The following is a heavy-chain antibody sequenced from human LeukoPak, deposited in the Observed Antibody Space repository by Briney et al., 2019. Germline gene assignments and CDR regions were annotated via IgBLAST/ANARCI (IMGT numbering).Heavy chain of an antibody. CDR3: AKDGSGYYYDSSGYSDFDY. J-gene: IGHJ4*02. CDR2: ISGSGGST. D-gene: IGHD3-22*01. CDR1: GFTFSSYA. Sequence: GGSLRLSCVASGFTFSSYAMSWVRQAPGKGLEWVSAISGSGGSTYYADSVKGRFTISRDNSKNTLYLQMNSLRAEDTAVYYCAKDGSGYYYDSSGYSDFDYWGQGTLVTVSS. V-gene: IGHV3-23*01.